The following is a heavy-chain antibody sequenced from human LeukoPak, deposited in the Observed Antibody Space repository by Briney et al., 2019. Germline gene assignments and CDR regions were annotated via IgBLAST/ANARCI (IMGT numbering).Heavy chain of an antibody. Sequence: ASVTLSLKFSVSSLTDLCMHWVRQAPGKGLEWVGGFDADSGETVYAQDFQGRITITADTSTNTAYMKLSRLRFEDTAAYYWTTLIGMEMAATGTPGRPPYSYYYGLDVWGQGTTVSVSS. CDR3: TTLIGMEMAATGTPGRPPYSYYYGLDV. V-gene: IGHV1-24*01. J-gene: IGHJ6*02. CDR2: FDADSGET. CDR1: VSSLTDLC. D-gene: IGHD5-24*01.